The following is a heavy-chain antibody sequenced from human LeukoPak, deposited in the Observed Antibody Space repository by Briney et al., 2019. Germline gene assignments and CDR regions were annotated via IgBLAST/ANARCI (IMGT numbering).Heavy chain of an antibody. Sequence: GASVKVSCKASGGIFSDYLINWVRQAPGQGLEWIGGIIPISGSAYSAQKFRGRLTITADESTTTAYMELSSLTSEDTAVFYRARGTRTLEAAPFDYWGQGTLVTVSS. CDR1: GGIFSDYL. J-gene: IGHJ4*02. D-gene: IGHD2-15*01. V-gene: IGHV1-69*13. CDR3: ARGTRTLEAAPFDY. CDR2: IIPISGSA.